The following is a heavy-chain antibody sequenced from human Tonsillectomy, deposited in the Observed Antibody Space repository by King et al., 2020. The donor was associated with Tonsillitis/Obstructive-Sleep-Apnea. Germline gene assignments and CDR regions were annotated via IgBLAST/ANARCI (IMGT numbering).Heavy chain of an antibody. D-gene: IGHD3-3*01. V-gene: IGHV3-30*18. CDR1: GFTFSSYG. CDR3: AKLTARVGVVYYYYGMDV. CDR2: ISYDGSNK. J-gene: IGHJ6*02. Sequence: QLVQSGGGVVQPGRSLRRSCAASGFTFSSYGMHWVRQAPGKGLEWVAVISYDGSNKYYADSVKGRFTISRDNSKNTLYLQMNSLRAEDTAVYYCAKLTARVGVVYYYYGMDVWGQGTTVTVSS.